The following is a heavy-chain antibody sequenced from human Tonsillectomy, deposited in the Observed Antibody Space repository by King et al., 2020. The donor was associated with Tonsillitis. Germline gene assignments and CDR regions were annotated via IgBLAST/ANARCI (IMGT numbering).Heavy chain of an antibody. D-gene: IGHD6-19*01. CDR2: ISGSGRNT. CDR3: AKDPEQWLAQNWFDP. V-gene: IGHV3-23*04. CDR1: GFTFDNYA. Sequence: VQLVESGGGLVQPGGSLRLSCAASGFTFDNYAMSWVRQAPGKGLEWVSAISGSGRNTYYAASVKGRFTISRDNSKNTLYLQMNSLRADDTAVYYCAKDPEQWLAQNWFDPWGQGTLVTVSS. J-gene: IGHJ5*02.